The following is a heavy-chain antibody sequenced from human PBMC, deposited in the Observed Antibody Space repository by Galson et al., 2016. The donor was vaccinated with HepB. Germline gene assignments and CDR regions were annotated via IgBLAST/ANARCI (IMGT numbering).Heavy chain of an antibody. CDR2: VNHGGST. J-gene: IGHJ4*02. Sequence: SETLSLTCAVYGGSFSGYYWTWIRQPPGKRLEWIGEVNHGGSTNYNPTLKTRVSISVDTSKNQFSLKLISVTAADTAVFYCARRPPVTSSHFYFDYWGQGTLVTVSS. D-gene: IGHD6-13*01. V-gene: IGHV4-34*01. CDR1: GGSFSGYY. CDR3: ARRPPVTSSHFYFDY.